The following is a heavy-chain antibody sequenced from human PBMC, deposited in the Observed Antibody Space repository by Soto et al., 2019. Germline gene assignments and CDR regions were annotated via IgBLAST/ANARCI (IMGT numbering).Heavy chain of an antibody. Sequence: SPTLSLTCAISGDSVSGNSAAWNWIRQSPSRGLEWLGRTYYRSKWYNDYAVSVKSRITINPDTSKNQFSLQLNSVTPEDTAVYYCASSRGYSYGLDYWGQGTLVTVSS. J-gene: IGHJ4*02. CDR1: GDSVSGNSAA. V-gene: IGHV6-1*01. CDR2: TYYRSKWYN. D-gene: IGHD5-18*01. CDR3: ASSRGYSYGLDY.